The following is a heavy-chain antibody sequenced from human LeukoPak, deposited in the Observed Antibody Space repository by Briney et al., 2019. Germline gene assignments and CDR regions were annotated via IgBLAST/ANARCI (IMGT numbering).Heavy chain of an antibody. CDR2: I. Sequence: GGSLRLSCAASGFTFSSFTMNWVRQAPGKGLEWVSSIDSVKDRFTISRDNANNSLYLQINSLRVEDTAVYYCASSFRVSLDHWGQGALVIVSS. V-gene: IGHV3-21*01. CDR3: ASSFRVSLDH. D-gene: IGHD2/OR15-2a*01. CDR1: GFTFSSFT. J-gene: IGHJ4*02.